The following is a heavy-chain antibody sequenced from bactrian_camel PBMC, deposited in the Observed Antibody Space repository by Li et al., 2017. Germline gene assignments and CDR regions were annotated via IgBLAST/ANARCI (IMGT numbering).Heavy chain of an antibody. CDR1: GFTFDDSD. Sequence: HVQLVESGGGSVQAGETLRLSCTASGFTFDDSDWGWYRLAPGSECELVTNINSDGTTYYADSVKGRFAISQDNAKDTMYLQMNSLKPEDTAVYYCAAGGFGTWCGYREQGTQVTVS. V-gene: IGHV3S55*01. J-gene: IGHJ6*01. D-gene: IGHD7*01. CDR2: INSDGTT. CDR3: AAGGFGTWCGY.